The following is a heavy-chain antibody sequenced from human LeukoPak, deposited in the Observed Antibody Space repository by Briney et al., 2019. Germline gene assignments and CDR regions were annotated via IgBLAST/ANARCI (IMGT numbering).Heavy chain of an antibody. CDR3: ARRKDDFWSGYYDVSLYYYYMDV. CDR2: INHSGST. J-gene: IGHJ6*03. D-gene: IGHD3-3*01. Sequence: SETLSLTCAVYGGSFSGYYWSWIRQPPGKGLEWIGEINHSGSTNYNPSLKSRVTISVDTSKNQFSLKLSSVTAADTAVYYCARRKDDFWSGYYDVSLYYYYMDVWGKGTTVTVSS. V-gene: IGHV4-34*01. CDR1: GGSFSGYY.